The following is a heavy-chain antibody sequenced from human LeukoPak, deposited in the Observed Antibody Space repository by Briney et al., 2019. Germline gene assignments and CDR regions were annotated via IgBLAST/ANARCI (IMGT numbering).Heavy chain of an antibody. D-gene: IGHD3-22*01. V-gene: IGHV4-59*01. CDR2: IYYSGNT. Sequence: SETLSLTCTVSGGSISSYSWSWIRQPPGKGLEWIGYIYYSGNTNYNPSLKSRVTISGDTSKNQLSLKLSSVTAADTAVYYCASQTSDSSGYYYFDYWGQGTLVTVSS. CDR3: ASQTSDSSGYYYFDY. J-gene: IGHJ4*02. CDR1: GGSISSYS.